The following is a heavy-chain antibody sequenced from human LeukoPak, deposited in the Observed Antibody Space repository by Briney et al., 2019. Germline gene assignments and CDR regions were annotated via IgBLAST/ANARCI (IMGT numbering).Heavy chain of an antibody. CDR2: IYHSGST. V-gene: IGHV4-31*03. CDR1: GGSISSAGYY. J-gene: IGHJ3*02. D-gene: IGHD6-6*01. Sequence: PSQTLSLTCTVSGGSISSAGYYWSWIRQRPGKGLEWIGYIYHSGSTHYNPSLKSRLTISVDTSRNQFSLNLSSVTAADTAVYYCAKLVSYAFDIWGQGTMVTVSS. CDR3: AKLVSYAFDI.